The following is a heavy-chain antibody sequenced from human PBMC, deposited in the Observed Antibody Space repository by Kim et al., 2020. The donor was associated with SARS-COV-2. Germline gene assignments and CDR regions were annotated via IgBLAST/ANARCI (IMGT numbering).Heavy chain of an antibody. CDR1: GFTFSDHY. CDR2: TRNKANSYTT. CDR3: ARAIRYSSGWRPFEY. J-gene: IGHJ4*02. V-gene: IGHV3-72*01. D-gene: IGHD6-19*01. Sequence: GGSLRLSCAASGFTFSDHYMDSVRQAPGKGLEWVGSTRNKANSYTTEYAASVKGRLTISRDDSKKSLYLQMNSLKTEDMAVYYCARAIRYSSGWRPFEYWDQGTLVTDSP.